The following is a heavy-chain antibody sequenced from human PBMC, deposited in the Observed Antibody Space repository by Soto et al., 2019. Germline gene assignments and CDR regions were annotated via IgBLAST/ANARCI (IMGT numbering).Heavy chain of an antibody. V-gene: IGHV3-30*03. CDR2: VSHDGRNT. CDR1: GFTFSDYA. D-gene: IGHD6-19*01. CDR3: GRGGRPWLGTSAVNY. J-gene: IGHJ4*02. Sequence: VQLVESGGGVVQPGRSLRLSCAASGFTFSDYAMHWVRQAPGKGLEWVAVVSHDGRNTHYADSVKGRFTISRDSSKKPGSLETTSLSGLNMVLYYCGRGGRPWLGTSAVNYWGQGALVTVPS.